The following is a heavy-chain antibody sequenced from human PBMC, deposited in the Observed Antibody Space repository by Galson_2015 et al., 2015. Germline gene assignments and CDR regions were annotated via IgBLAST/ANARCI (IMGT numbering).Heavy chain of an antibody. Sequence: SLRLSCAASGFTFSSYAMHWVRQAPGKGLEWVAVISYDGSNKYYADSVKGRFTISRDNSKNTLYLQMNSLRAEDTAVYYCARTRIGESDYGSGSYYNGGGALGDYWGQGTLVTVSS. CDR1: GFTFSSYA. CDR2: ISYDGSNK. V-gene: IGHV3-30*01. J-gene: IGHJ4*02. D-gene: IGHD3-10*01. CDR3: ARTRIGESDYGSGSYYNGGGALGDY.